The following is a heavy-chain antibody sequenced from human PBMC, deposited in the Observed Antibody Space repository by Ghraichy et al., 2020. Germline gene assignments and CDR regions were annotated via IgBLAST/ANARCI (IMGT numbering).Heavy chain of an antibody. CDR3: AKDIEMATIGRSQFDY. J-gene: IGHJ4*02. CDR2: ISWDGGST. Sequence: GALRLSCAASGFTFDDYTMHWVRQAPGKGLEWVSLISWDGGSTYYADSVKGRFTISRDNSKNSLYLQMNSLRTEDTALYYCAKDIEMATIGRSQFDYWGQGTLVTVSS. CDR1: GFTFDDYT. V-gene: IGHV3-43*01. D-gene: IGHD5-24*01.